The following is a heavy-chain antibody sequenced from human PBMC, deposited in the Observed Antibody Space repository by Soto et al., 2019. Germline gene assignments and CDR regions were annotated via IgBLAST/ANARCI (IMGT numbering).Heavy chain of an antibody. CDR3: ARTWYYYGSGSYSWFDP. V-gene: IGHV1-18*01. CDR1: GYTFTNYG. J-gene: IGHJ5*02. D-gene: IGHD3-10*01. Sequence: ASVKVSCKASGYTFTNYGISWVRQAPGQGLEWMGWINTYNGNTNHAQKLQGRVTMTTDTSTSTAYMELRSLRSDDTAVYYCARTWYYYGSGSYSWFDPWGQGTLVTVSS. CDR2: INTYNGNT.